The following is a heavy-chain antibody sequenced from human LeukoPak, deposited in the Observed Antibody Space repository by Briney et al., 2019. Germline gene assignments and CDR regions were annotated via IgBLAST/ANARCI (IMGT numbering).Heavy chain of an antibody. D-gene: IGHD5-18*01. J-gene: IGHJ3*02. Sequence: GGSLRLSRAASGFTFSSYSMNWVRQAPGKGLEWVSYISSSSSTIYYADSVKGRFTISRDNAKNSLYLQMNSLRAEDTAVYYCARTWIQLWSDAFDIWGQGTMVTVSS. CDR2: ISSSSSTI. CDR3: ARTWIQLWSDAFDI. CDR1: GFTFSSYS. V-gene: IGHV3-48*04.